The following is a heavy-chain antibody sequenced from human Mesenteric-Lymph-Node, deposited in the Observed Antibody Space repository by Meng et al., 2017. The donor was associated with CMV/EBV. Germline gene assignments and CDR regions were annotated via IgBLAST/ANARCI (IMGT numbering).Heavy chain of an antibody. CDR2: INPKTGGR. Sequence: QVQLVQSGAEVKKPGASVRVSCKASGYTFIDYYINWWRQAPGQGREWMGRINPKTGGRSYAQNFQGRVTMTRDTSINTAYMEVNRLNSDDTAMYYCARDRDTDWYSPFDYWGPGTLVTVSS. CDR3: ARDRDTDWYSPFDY. CDR1: GYTFIDYY. D-gene: IGHD3-9*01. V-gene: IGHV1-2*06. J-gene: IGHJ4*02.